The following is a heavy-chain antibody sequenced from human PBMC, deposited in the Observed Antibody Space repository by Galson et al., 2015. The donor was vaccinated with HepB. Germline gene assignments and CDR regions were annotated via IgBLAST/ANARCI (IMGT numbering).Heavy chain of an antibody. D-gene: IGHD2-2*01. CDR2: LTGSSGHT. V-gene: IGHV3-23*01. Sequence: SLRLSCAASGFTFRSYAMTWVRQTPGKGLEWVSGLTGSSGHTYYADSVKGRFTISRDNSKNTVYLQMNSLRAEDTALYYCGRVRGGYCTITSCAPTVDFWGQGTLVTVSS. J-gene: IGHJ4*02. CDR1: GFTFRSYA. CDR3: GRVRGGYCTITSCAPTVDF.